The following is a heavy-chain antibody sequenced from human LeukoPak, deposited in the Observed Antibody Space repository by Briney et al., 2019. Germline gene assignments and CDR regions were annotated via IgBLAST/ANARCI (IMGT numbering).Heavy chain of an antibody. CDR1: GYTFTSYD. Sequence: ASVKVSCKASGYTFTSYDISWVRQAPGQGLEWMGWISAHNKNTNYAQKLQGRVTMTTDTSTSTAYMELRSLRSDDTAVYYCAREVLTGPRTFDYWGQGTLVTVSS. J-gene: IGHJ4*02. D-gene: IGHD1-14*01. CDR3: AREVLTGPRTFDY. V-gene: IGHV1-18*01. CDR2: ISAHNKNT.